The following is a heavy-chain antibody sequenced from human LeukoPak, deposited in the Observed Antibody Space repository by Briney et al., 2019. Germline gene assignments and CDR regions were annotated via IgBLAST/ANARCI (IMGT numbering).Heavy chain of an antibody. CDR3: ARRAGYYGSGSYYGDY. D-gene: IGHD3-10*01. V-gene: IGHV3-33*01. CDR2: IWYDGSNK. CDR1: GFSFSSFG. J-gene: IGHJ4*02. Sequence: GGSLRLSCAASGFSFSSFGMHWVRQAPGKGLEWVAVIWYDGSNKYYADSMKGRFTISRDNSKNTLYLQMNSLRAEDTAVYYCARRAGYYGSGSYYGDYWGQGTLVTVSS.